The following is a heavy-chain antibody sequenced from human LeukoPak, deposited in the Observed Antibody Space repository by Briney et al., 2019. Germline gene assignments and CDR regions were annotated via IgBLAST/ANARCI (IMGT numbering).Heavy chain of an antibody. Sequence: PGGSLRLSCAASGFTFRSCAMNWVRQAPGKGLEWVSVISGSGGSTYYADSVKGRFTISRDNSKNTLYLQMNSLRAEDTAVYYCSLSGDNDAFDIWGQGTKVTVSS. CDR2: ISGSGGST. CDR3: SLSGDNDAFDI. CDR1: GFTFRSCA. D-gene: IGHD3-10*01. J-gene: IGHJ3*02. V-gene: IGHV3-23*01.